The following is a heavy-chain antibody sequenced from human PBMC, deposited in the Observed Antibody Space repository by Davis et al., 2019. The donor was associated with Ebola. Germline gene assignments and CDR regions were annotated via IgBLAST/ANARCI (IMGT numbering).Heavy chain of an antibody. CDR3: TCIAARPDDDY. Sequence: GESLKISCAASGFTFSGSAMHWVRQASGKGLGWVGRIRSKANSYATAYAASVKGRFTISRDDSKNTAYLQMNSLKTEDTAVYYCTCIAARPDDDYWGQGTLVTVSS. D-gene: IGHD6-6*01. J-gene: IGHJ4*02. CDR2: IRSKANSYAT. V-gene: IGHV3-73*01. CDR1: GFTFSGSA.